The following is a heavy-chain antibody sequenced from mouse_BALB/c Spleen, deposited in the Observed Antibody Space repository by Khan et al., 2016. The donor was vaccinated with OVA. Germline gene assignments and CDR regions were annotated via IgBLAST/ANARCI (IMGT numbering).Heavy chain of an antibody. CDR2: ITPNNGGT. V-gene: IGHV1-18*01. J-gene: IGHJ2*01. CDR1: GYTFTDYN. CDR3: TRGGHGRPLDY. D-gene: IGHD1-1*01. Sequence: EVQLQQSGPELVKPGASVKISCKASGYTFTDYNMDWVKQSHGKSLEWIGDITPNNGGTIYNQKFKGQATLTVDKSSSTAYMELRSLKSEDPAVYYCTRGGHGRPLDYWGQGTTLTVSS.